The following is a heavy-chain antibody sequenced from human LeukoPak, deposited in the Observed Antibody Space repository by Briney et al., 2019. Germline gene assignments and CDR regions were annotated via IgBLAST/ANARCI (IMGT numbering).Heavy chain of an antibody. CDR2: IWYDGSNK. V-gene: IGHV3-33*01. D-gene: IGHD4-17*01. J-gene: IGHJ4*02. CDR3: ARGSVTTGLDY. Sequence: PGGSLRLSCAASGFTFSSYGMHWVRQAPGKGLEWVAVIWYDGSNKYYADSVKGRFTISRDNSKNTLYLQMNSLRAEDTAVYYCARGSVTTGLDYWGQGHLVTVTS. CDR1: GFTFSSYG.